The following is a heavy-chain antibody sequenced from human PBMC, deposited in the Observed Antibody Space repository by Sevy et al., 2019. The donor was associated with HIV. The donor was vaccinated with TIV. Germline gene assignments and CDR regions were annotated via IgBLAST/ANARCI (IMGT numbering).Heavy chain of an antibody. CDR2: VGPAGDQ. Sequence: GGSLRLSCVSSGFTFSTYDMHWVRQVTGKGLEWISGVGPAGDQFYPGSVKGRITISRENANNSIYLQMNNLRAGDTAVYYCTRSGGYSDYGMDVWGQGTTVTVSS. D-gene: IGHD5-12*01. CDR3: TRSGGYSDYGMDV. CDR1: GFTFSTYD. V-gene: IGHV3-13*05. J-gene: IGHJ6*02.